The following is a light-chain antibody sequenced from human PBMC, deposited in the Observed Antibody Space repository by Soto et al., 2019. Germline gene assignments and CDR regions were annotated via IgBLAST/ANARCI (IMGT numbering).Light chain of an antibody. V-gene: IGKV3-15*01. Sequence: EIVMTQSPATLSVSPGERATLSCRASQSVSSNLAWYQQKPGQAPRLLIYGASTRATGIPARFSGSGSGTEFTLTISSLQSEDFEVYYGQQYNNWPLTFGGGTKVEIK. CDR3: QQYNNWPLT. CDR1: QSVSSN. J-gene: IGKJ4*01. CDR2: GAS.